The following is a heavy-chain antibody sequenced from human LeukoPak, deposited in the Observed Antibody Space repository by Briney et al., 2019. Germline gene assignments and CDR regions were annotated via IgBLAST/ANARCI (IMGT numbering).Heavy chain of an antibody. J-gene: IGHJ4*02. CDR2: NIPIFGTA. CDR3: AREEIYYDSSAPYFDFDY. CDR1: GGTFSSYA. V-gene: IGHV1-69*13. D-gene: IGHD3-22*01. Sequence: ASVKVSCKASGGTFSSYAISWVRQAPAQGLEWMGGNIPIFGTANYAQKFQGRVTITADESTSTAYMELSSLRSEDTAVYYCAREEIYYDSSAPYFDFDYWGQGTLVTVSS.